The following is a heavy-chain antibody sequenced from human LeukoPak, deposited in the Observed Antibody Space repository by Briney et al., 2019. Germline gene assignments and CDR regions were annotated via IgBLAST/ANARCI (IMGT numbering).Heavy chain of an antibody. V-gene: IGHV4-59*01. CDR2: IYYSGST. D-gene: IGHD3-10*01. CDR1: GGSISSYY. CDR3: ARGGNYGSGSSYYFDY. J-gene: IGHJ4*02. Sequence: SETLSLTRTVSGGSISSYYWSWIRQPPGKGLEWIGYIYYSGSTNYNPSLKSRVTISVDTSKNQFSLKLSSVTAADTAVYYCARGGNYGSGSSYYFDYWGQGTLVTVSS.